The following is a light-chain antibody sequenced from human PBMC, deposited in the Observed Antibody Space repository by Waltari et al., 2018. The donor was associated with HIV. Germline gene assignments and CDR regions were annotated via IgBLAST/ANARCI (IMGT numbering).Light chain of an antibody. CDR1: QSRLYRSNNKNY. J-gene: IGKJ2*01. CDR3: QQYYSTPRT. V-gene: IGKV4-1*01. Sequence: DIVMTQSQDSLTVSLGARATINCRSSQSRLYRSNNKNYLAWYQQKPGQPPKLLFYWASTRESVVSNRFSGIESFTNFTLTLSDLQADYLALYYCQQYYSTPRTFGQGTRLEI. CDR2: WAS.